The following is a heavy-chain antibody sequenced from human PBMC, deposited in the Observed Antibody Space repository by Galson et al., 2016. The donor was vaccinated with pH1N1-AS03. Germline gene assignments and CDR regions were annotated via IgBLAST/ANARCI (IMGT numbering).Heavy chain of an antibody. CDR1: GFTFNKYS. D-gene: IGHD7-27*01. CDR2: IRSRTNYI. Sequence: SLRLSCAASGFTFNKYSMNWVRQAPGKGLEWVSSIRSRTNYIHDSDSVRGRFTISRDNAKNSLYLQMSSLRADDTAVYYCVRGLPGDYGMDVWGQGTTVTVSS. V-gene: IGHV3-21*01. CDR3: VRGLPGDYGMDV. J-gene: IGHJ6*02.